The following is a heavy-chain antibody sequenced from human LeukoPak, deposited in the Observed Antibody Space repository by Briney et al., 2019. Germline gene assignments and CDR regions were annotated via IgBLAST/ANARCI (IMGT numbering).Heavy chain of an antibody. D-gene: IGHD6-13*01. CDR2: ISSSSSYI. CDR3: ARDRSVAAADYYFDY. Sequence: GGSLRLSCAASGFIVSSYGMHWVRQAPGKGLEWVSSISSSSSYIYYADSVRGRFTISRDNAKNSLYLQMNSLRAEDTAVYYCARDRSVAAADYYFDYWGQGTLVTVSS. CDR1: GFIVSSYG. J-gene: IGHJ4*02. V-gene: IGHV3-21*01.